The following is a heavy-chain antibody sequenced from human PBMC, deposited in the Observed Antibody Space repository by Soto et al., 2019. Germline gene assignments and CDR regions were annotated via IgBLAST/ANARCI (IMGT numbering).Heavy chain of an antibody. J-gene: IGHJ3*02. CDR1: GFTFTTYA. D-gene: IGHD3-10*01. V-gene: IGHV3-23*01. CDR3: AKDRLRVSVDAFDI. CDR2: ISGSGGSK. Sequence: EVQLLQSGGGLVQPGGSLRLSCVASGFTFTTYAMSWVRQAPGKGLEWVSGISGSGGSKHYADSVKGRFTISRDNSKNTLYLQMNSLRAEDTAVYYCAKDRLRVSVDAFDIWGQGAMVTVSS.